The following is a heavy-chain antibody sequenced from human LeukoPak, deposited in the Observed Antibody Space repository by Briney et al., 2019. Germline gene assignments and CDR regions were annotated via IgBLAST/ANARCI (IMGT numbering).Heavy chain of an antibody. CDR3: ATLGTNCSGGSCYFDAFDI. D-gene: IGHD2-15*01. CDR2: IYYSGST. Sequence: SETLSLTCTVSGGSISSYYWSWIRQPPGKGQEWIGYIYYSGSTTYNPSLKSRVTISVDTSKNQFSLKLSSVTAADTAVYYCATLGTNCSGGSCYFDAFDIWGQGTMVTVSS. J-gene: IGHJ3*02. V-gene: IGHV4-59*08. CDR1: GGSISSYY.